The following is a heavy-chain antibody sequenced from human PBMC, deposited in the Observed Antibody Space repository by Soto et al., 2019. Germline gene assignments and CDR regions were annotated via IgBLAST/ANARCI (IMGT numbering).Heavy chain of an antibody. CDR1: NDSISSYY. CDR3: ARTTRKTAIIDY. CDR2: VYYSGGT. Sequence: SETLSLTCTVSNDSISSYYWSWIRQPPGKGLEWIGYVYYSGGTKYNPSLKSRLTMSLDMSKKQFSLRLTSVTAADTAVYFCARTTRKTAIIDYWGQGTQVTVSS. V-gene: IGHV4-59*01. J-gene: IGHJ4*02. D-gene: IGHD2-21*02.